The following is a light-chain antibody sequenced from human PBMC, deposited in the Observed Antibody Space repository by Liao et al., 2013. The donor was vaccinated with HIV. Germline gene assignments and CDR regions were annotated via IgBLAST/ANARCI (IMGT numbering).Light chain of an antibody. Sequence: SYEVSQPPSVSVSPGQTASITCSGVTLQNKYACWFQQKPGQSPLMVMYQNVNRPSGIPERFSGSNSGNTATLTIRGTQAMDEADYYCQAWDTTSLYVFGTGTKVTVL. CDR3: QAWDTTSLYV. CDR2: QNV. CDR1: TLQNKY. J-gene: IGLJ1*01. V-gene: IGLV3-1*01.